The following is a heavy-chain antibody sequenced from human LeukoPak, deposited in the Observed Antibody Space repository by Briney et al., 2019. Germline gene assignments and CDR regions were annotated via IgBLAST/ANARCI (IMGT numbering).Heavy chain of an antibody. J-gene: IGHJ4*02. CDR2: RSDSGARP. V-gene: IGHV3-23*01. CDR3: AKQDRIAAAGKQN. Sequence: GGSLRLSWAASGFTFSSYAMSWVRQAPGRGRGWVSTRSDSGARPNYAASAKGRFTSSRDNSMNTLYLQMNSLRADDTAVYYCAKQDRIAAAGKQNWGQGTLVTVSS. D-gene: IGHD6-13*01. CDR1: GFTFSSYA.